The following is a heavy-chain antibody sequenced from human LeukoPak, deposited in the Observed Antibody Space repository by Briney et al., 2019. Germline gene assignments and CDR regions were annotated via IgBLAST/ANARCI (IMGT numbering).Heavy chain of an antibody. V-gene: IGHV1-69*13. CDR2: IIPIFGTA. CDR1: GGTFSSYA. CDR3: ASEIAMTGYFDY. J-gene: IGHJ4*02. D-gene: IGHD6-19*01. Sequence: SVKVSCKASGGTFSSYAISWVRQAPGQGLEWMGGIIPIFGTANYAQKFQGRVTITADESTSTAYMELSSLRSEDTAVYYCASEIAMTGYFDYWGQGTLVTVSS.